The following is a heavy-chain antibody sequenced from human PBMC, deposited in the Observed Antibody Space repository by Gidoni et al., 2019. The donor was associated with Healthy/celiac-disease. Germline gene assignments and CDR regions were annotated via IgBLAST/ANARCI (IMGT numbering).Heavy chain of an antibody. Sequence: EVQLVESGGGLVKPGGSLRLSCAASGFTFSNAWMSWIRQAPGKGLEWVGRATRKIDGGTTECAAPVKGRFTISRDDSENTLYLQMNSLKTEDTAVYYGWGDYYSSGTYKSDWFDPWGQGTLVTVSS. V-gene: IGHV3-15*01. J-gene: IGHJ5*02. CDR1: GFTFSNAW. CDR3: WGDYYSSGTYKSDWFDP. CDR2: ATRKIDGGTT. D-gene: IGHD3-10*01.